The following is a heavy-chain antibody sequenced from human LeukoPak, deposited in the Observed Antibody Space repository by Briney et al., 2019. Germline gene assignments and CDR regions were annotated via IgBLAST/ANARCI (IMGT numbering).Heavy chain of an antibody. Sequence: SETLSLTCTVSGGSISSSSYYWGWIRQPPGKGLEWIGSIYYSGSTYYNPSLKSRVTISVDTSKNQFSLKLSSVTAADTAVYYCARSPGYYYFDYWGQGTLVTVSS. V-gene: IGHV4-39*07. CDR2: IYYSGST. D-gene: IGHD5-18*01. J-gene: IGHJ4*02. CDR1: GGSISSSSYY. CDR3: ARSPGYYYFDY.